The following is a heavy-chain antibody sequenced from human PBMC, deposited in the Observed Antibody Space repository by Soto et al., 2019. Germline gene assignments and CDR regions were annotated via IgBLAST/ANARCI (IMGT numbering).Heavy chain of an antibody. CDR1: GFTFNNYG. D-gene: IGHD6-25*01. CDR3: ARRQISPPTRGAASARGGMDF. J-gene: IGHJ6*02. V-gene: IGHV3-33*01. CDR2: IWNDGNGY. Sequence: GGSLRLSCAASGFTFNNYGMHWVRQAPGKGLEWVAVIWNDGNGYYYANSVKGRFTISRDNSKNTLYLQMSSLRVEDTAVYYCARRQISPPTRGAASARGGMDFWGQGTTVTVSS.